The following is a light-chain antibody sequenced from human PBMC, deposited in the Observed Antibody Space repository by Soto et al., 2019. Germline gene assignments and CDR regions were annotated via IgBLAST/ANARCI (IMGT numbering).Light chain of an antibody. CDR1: SSDVGGYNY. CDR3: CSYTTSNTRQIV. V-gene: IGLV2-14*01. Sequence: QSVLTQPDSVSGYLGEAITISCTGTSSDVGGYNYVSWYQQQPGKASKFMVYDVTNRPSGVSNRFSGSKSGNTASLTISGLQAEDEADYSCCSYTTSNTRQIVFGTGTKVTVL. CDR2: DVT. J-gene: IGLJ1*01.